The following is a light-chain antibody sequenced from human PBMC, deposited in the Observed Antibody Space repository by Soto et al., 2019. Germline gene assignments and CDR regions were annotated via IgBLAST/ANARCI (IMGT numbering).Light chain of an antibody. Sequence: QSALTQPASVSGSPGQSITISCTGTSSDVGDYNYVSWYQHHPGKAPKLMIYEVSNRPSGVSNRFSGSKSGNTASLTISGLQAEDEADYYCSSLTSSITVLFGGGTKLTVL. V-gene: IGLV2-14*01. CDR2: EVS. J-gene: IGLJ2*01. CDR1: SSDVGDYNY. CDR3: SSLTSSITVL.